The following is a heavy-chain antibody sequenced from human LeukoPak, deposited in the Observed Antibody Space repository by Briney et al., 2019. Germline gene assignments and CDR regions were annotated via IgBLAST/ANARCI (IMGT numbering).Heavy chain of an antibody. V-gene: IGHV1-69*01. CDR3: ARSPTAITMVRGVITTGYYYMDV. Sequence: GSSVKVSCKASGGTFSSYAISWVRQAPGQGLEWMGGIIPIFGKANYAQKFQGRVTITADESTSTAYMELSSLRSEDTAVYYCARSPTAITMVRGVITTGYYYMDVWGKGTTVTVS. D-gene: IGHD3-10*01. CDR2: IIPIFGKA. J-gene: IGHJ6*03. CDR1: GGTFSSYA.